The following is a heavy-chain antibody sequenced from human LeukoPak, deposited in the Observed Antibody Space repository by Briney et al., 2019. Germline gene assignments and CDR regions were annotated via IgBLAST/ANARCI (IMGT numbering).Heavy chain of an antibody. CDR1: GCSMSSYY. CDR3: ARLAPGNYDILTGDPKVVFDY. D-gene: IGHD3-9*01. Sequence: SETLSLTCTVSGCSMSSYYWSWIRQPPGKGLEWIGYIYTGGSTNYNPSLKSRVTISVDTSKNEFSLKLSSVTAADTAVYYCARLAPGNYDILTGDPKVVFDYWGQGALVTVSS. V-gene: IGHV4-4*09. CDR2: IYTGGST. J-gene: IGHJ4*02.